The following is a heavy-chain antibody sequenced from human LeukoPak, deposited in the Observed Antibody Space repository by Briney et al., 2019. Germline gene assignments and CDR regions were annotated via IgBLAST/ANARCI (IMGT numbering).Heavy chain of an antibody. CDR1: GYSFTSYW. CDR2: IYPGDSDT. V-gene: IGHV5-51*01. D-gene: IGHD6-19*01. J-gene: IGHJ4*02. Sequence: GGALQISCKGSGYSFTSYWIGWVRQLPGKGLEWMGIIYPGDSDTRYSPSFQGQVTISADKSISTAYLQWSSLKASDTAMYYCARRGSGWYWDYWGQGTLVTVSS. CDR3: ARRGSGWYWDY.